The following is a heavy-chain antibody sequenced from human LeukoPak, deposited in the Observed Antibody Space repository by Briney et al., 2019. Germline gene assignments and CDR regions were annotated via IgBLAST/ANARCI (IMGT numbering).Heavy chain of an antibody. Sequence: SVTVSFTSSVCTFTIYAISWVRQAPGQGLEWMGGIIPIFDTTNYAQKFQGRVTVTTDESTSTAHMELSSLTSEDTAVYYCARVSRDIVLVPAAIRGWFDPWGQGTLVTVSS. CDR3: ARVSRDIVLVPAAIRGWFDP. J-gene: IGHJ5*02. V-gene: IGHV1-69*05. CDR1: VCTFTIYA. CDR2: IIPIFDTT. D-gene: IGHD2-2*01.